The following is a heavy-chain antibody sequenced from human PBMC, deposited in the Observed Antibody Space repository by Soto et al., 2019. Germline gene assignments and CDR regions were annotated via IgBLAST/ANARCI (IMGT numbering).Heavy chain of an antibody. CDR2: INPSGDST. CDR3: AKVDVSKHGSFEC. CDR1: GCAFSRHG. Sequence: GGXLRLSCVASGCAFSRHGLSWVLQAPGKGLEWVSTINPSGDSTFYADSVKGRFTISRDNSKNTVYLQMNSLSVGDTAVYLCAKVDVSKHGSFECWGQGALVTVSS. D-gene: IGHD3-10*01. J-gene: IGHJ4*02. V-gene: IGHV3-23*01.